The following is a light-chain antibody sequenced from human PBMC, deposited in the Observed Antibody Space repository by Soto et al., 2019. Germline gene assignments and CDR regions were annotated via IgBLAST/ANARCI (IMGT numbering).Light chain of an antibody. CDR1: QRVASGH. V-gene: IGKV3-20*01. Sequence: PVERANLPRSASQRVASGHLALYRQTPGQAPRLIVSDESSRATGIPDRFSGSASGTDFTLTISRLEPEDSAMYYCKKYGTAQINVGQGQRLEIK. J-gene: IGKJ5*01. CDR3: KKYGTAQIN. CDR2: DES.